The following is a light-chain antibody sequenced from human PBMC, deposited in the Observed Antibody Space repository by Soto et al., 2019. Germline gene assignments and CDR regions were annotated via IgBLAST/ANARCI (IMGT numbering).Light chain of an antibody. CDR3: QQRDNSIN. V-gene: IGKV3-11*01. Sequence: EIGLTQSPATLSLSLGERATLSCRASQSVTVSLAWYQQKPGQAPRLLIYDASNRATGIPARFSGSGSGTDFTLTISVLEAEDFAIYYRQQRDNSINCGQETGLEVK. CDR2: DAS. J-gene: IGKJ5*01. CDR1: QSVTVS.